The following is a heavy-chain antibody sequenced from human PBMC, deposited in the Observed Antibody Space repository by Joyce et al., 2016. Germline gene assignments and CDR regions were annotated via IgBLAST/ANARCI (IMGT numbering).Heavy chain of an antibody. CDR3: GTVFEY. CDR1: GFTFTHYW. V-gene: IGHV3-74*01. Sequence: EVQMVASGGGSLQPGWSLRLSCAASGFTFTHYWMHWVRQARGKGLVWVARVDSDGSGTSYADSVKGRFTISRDNAKNMVYLQMNSLRPEDTAVYYCGTVFEYWGRGALVTVSS. CDR2: VDSDGSGT. J-gene: IGHJ4*02.